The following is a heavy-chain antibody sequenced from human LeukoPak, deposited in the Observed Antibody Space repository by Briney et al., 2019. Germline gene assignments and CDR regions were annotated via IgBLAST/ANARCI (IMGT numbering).Heavy chain of an antibody. Sequence: GGSLRLSCEASGFTFKSYAMHWVRQAPGKGLEYVSAISRSGGSTYYADSVKDRFTISRDNSKNTLPLQMGGLRAEDMAVYYCTRVGDNDAFDIWGQGAMVTVSS. CDR1: GFTFKSYA. CDR2: ISRSGGST. V-gene: IGHV3-64*02. D-gene: IGHD3-10*01. CDR3: TRVGDNDAFDI. J-gene: IGHJ3*02.